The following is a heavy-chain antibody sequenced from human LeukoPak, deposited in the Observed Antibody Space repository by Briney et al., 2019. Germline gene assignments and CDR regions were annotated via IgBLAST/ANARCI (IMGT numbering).Heavy chain of an antibody. CDR1: GGAFSSYA. Sequence: ASVKVSCKASGGAFSSYAISWVRQAPGQGLEWMGRIIPIFGTANYAQKFQGRVTITTDESTSTAYMELSSLRSEDTAVYYCAREFGGAVAGPTFDYWGQGTLVTVSS. D-gene: IGHD6-19*01. V-gene: IGHV1-69*05. CDR3: AREFGGAVAGPTFDY. CDR2: IIPIFGTA. J-gene: IGHJ4*02.